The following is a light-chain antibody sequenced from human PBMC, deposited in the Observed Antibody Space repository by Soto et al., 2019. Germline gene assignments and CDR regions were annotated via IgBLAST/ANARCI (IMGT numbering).Light chain of an antibody. CDR2: AAS. CDR3: QKYNSAPLT. Sequence: DIQMTQSPSSLSASVGDRVSITCRASQSISTHLSWYQQKPGKAPKLLIYAASSLQSWVPSRFTGSGSGTDFTLTISSLQPEDVATYYCQKYNSAPLTFGGGTKVDIK. V-gene: IGKV1-39*01. CDR1: QSISTH. J-gene: IGKJ4*01.